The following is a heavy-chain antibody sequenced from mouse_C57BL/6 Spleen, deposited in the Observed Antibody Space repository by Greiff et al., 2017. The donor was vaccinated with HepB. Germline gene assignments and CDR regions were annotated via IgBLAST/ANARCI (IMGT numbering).Heavy chain of an antibody. CDR1: GFTFSDYG. D-gene: IGHD1-1*01. V-gene: IGHV5-17*01. Sequence: EVMLVESGGGLVKPGGSLKLSCAASGFTFSDYGMHWVRQAPEKGLEWVAYTSSGSSTIYYADTVKGRFTISRDNAKNTLFLQMTSLRSEDTAMYYCARGDYYSWFAYWGQGTLVTVSA. J-gene: IGHJ3*01. CDR3: ARGDYYSWFAY. CDR2: TSSGSSTI.